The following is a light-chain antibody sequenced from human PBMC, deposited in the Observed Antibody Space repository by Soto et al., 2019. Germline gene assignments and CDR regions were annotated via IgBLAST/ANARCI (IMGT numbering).Light chain of an antibody. J-gene: IGLJ1*01. Sequence: QLVLTQSPSASASLGASVKLTCTLSSGHSSYAIAWHQQQPEKGPRYLMKVNSDGSHTKGDGIPDRFSGSSSGAERYLIISSLQSEDEADYYCQNWGTGINYVFGTGTRSPS. V-gene: IGLV4-69*01. CDR2: VNSDGSH. CDR3: QNWGTGINYV. CDR1: SGHSSYA.